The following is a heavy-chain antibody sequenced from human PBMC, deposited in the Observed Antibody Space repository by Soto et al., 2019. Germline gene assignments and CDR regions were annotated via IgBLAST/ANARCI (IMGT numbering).Heavy chain of an antibody. CDR1: GGSISSYY. Sequence: QVQLQESGPGLVKPSETLSLTCTVSGGSISSYYWSWIRQPPGKGLEWIGYIYYSGSNNYKPSLKSRVTISVDTSKNQFSLKLSSVTAADTAVYYCARGAAGITIFEVVIYYYMDVWGKGTTVTVSS. V-gene: IGHV4-59*01. J-gene: IGHJ6*03. D-gene: IGHD3-3*01. CDR3: ARGAAGITIFEVVIYYYMDV. CDR2: IYYSGSN.